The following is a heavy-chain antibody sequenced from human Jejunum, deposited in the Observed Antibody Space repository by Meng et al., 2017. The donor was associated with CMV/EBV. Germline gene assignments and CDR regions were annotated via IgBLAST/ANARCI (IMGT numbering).Heavy chain of an antibody. D-gene: IGHD1-26*01. J-gene: IGHJ4*03. CDR1: SIFTSYP. CDR2: ISTHSTYI. Sequence: SIFTSYPMSWVRQVPWKGLEWVSSISTHSTYISYADSVKGRFTISRDNAKNSLYLQVDSLRVEDTAIYYCASPHSGSFYAGGYDYWGQGTLVTVSS. CDR3: ASPHSGSFYAGGYDY. V-gene: IGHV3-21*01.